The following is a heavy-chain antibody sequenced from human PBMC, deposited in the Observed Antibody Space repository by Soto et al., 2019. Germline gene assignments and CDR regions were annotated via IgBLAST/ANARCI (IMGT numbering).Heavy chain of an antibody. J-gene: IGHJ4*02. CDR2: INPANGDT. Sequence: QVHLVQSGAEVKKPGASVRVSCQASGYTFTSFPMHWVRQAPGQRLEWMGWINPANGDTGYSQKFQGRVTITRDTSASTASMELSSLTSEDTAIDFCARKDYYGSGSYHFDSWGQGTLVIVSS. D-gene: IGHD3-10*01. V-gene: IGHV1-3*01. CDR3: ARKDYYGSGSYHFDS. CDR1: GYTFTSFP.